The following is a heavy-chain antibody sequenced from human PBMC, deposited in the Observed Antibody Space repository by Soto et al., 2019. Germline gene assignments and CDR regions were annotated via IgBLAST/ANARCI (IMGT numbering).Heavy chain of an antibody. CDR1: GGTFSSYT. D-gene: IGHD3-16*02. CDR2: IIPIFGTA. J-gene: IGHJ3*02. V-gene: IGHV1-69*13. Sequence: SVKVSCKASGGTFSSYTISWVRQAPGQGLEWMGGIIPIFGTANYAQKFQGRVTITADESTSTAYMELSSLRSEDTAVYYCANLDMITFGGVIGPNDEFDIWGQGTMVTVSS. CDR3: ANLDMITFGGVIGPNDEFDI.